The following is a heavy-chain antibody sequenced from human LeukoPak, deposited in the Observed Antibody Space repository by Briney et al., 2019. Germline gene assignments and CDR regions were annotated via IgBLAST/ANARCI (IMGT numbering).Heavy chain of an antibody. D-gene: IGHD2-15*01. V-gene: IGHV3-7*03. CDR1: GFTFSNYW. CDR3: VGGLIAASGN. Sequence: GGSLRLSCVASGFTFSNYWMHWVRQAPGKGLEWVANIKQNGSEKYYVDAVKGRFTISRDNLKNSVYLQMNSLRVEDTAMYYCVGGLIAASGNWGQGTLVTVSS. J-gene: IGHJ4*02. CDR2: IKQNGSEK.